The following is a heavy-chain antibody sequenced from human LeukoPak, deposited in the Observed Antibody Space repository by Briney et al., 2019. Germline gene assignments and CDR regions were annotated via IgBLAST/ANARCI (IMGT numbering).Heavy chain of an antibody. CDR2: IYYSGST. CDR3: ARVWSGYPYYYYYYMDV. D-gene: IGHD3-3*01. Sequence: SETLSLTCTVSGGSISSYYWSWIRQPPGKGLEWIGYIYYSGSTNYNPSLKSRVTISVDTSKNQFSLKLSSVTAADTAVYYCARVWSGYPYYYYYYMDVWGKGTTVTASS. J-gene: IGHJ6*03. V-gene: IGHV4-59*01. CDR1: GGSISSYY.